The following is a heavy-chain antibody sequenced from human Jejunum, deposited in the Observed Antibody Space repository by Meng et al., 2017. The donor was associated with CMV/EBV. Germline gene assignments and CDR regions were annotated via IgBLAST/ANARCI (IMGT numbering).Heavy chain of an antibody. V-gene: IGHV3-53*05. D-gene: IGHD6-19*01. CDR2: IYSGGST. J-gene: IGHJ6*02. Sequence: MNGVRQAPGKGLEWVSLIYSGGSTYYADSVKGRFTVSRDNDQNTLHLQMNSLRPEDTAVYYCAKDWRIVGIAVVSIEALTNVWGQGTTVTVSS. CDR3: AKDWRIVGIAVVSIEALTNV.